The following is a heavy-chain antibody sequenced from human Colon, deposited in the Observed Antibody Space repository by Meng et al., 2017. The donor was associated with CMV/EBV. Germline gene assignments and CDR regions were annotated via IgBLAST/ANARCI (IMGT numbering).Heavy chain of an antibody. Sequence: GGSLRLSCAASGFAVGQYALNWVRQAPGKGLQWVSSISSSGRYTYYADSVKGRFTVSRDNAENSVHLQMNSLGAEDTSIYYCTKSSKYYDFWSAYAFDVWGRGTMVTVSS. J-gene: IGHJ3*01. CDR1: GFAVGQYA. CDR3: TKSSKYYDFWSAYAFDV. D-gene: IGHD3-3*01. V-gene: IGHV3-21*04. CDR2: ISSSGRYT.